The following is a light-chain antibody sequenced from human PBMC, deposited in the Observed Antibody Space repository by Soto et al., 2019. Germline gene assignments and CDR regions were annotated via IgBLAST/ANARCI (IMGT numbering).Light chain of an antibody. CDR3: LQHNRYPQT. Sequence: DIQMTQSPSSLSASVGDRVTITCRASQGIRDALGWYQQKPGKAPKRLIYAASSLQSGVPSRLSGSGSGTEFTLTISSLQPEDFATYYCLQHNRYPQTFGQGTKVEIK. J-gene: IGKJ1*01. CDR1: QGIRDA. V-gene: IGKV1-17*01. CDR2: AAS.